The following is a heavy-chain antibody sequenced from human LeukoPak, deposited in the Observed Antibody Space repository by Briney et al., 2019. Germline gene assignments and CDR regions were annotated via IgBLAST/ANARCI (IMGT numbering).Heavy chain of an antibody. CDR2: ISYSGST. D-gene: IGHD3-3*01. CDR3: ARQVTIFGVVIDY. Sequence: PSETLSLTCTVSGGSISSSSYYWGWIRQPPGKGLEWIGSISYSGSTYYSPPLKSRVTISVDTSKNQFSLKLSSVTAADTAVYYCARQVTIFGVVIDYWGQGALVTVSS. CDR1: GGSISSSSYY. V-gene: IGHV4-39*01. J-gene: IGHJ4*02.